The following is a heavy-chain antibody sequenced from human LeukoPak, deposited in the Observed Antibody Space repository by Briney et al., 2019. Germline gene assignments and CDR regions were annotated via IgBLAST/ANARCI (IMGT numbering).Heavy chain of an antibody. V-gene: IGHV4-59*12. CDR3: ARDYSLNNSGKNE. CDR2: IYYSGST. CDR1: GGSISSYY. Sequence: SETLSLTCTVSGGSISSYYWSWIRQPPGKGLEWIGYIYYSGSTNYNPSLKSRVTISVDTSKNQFSLKLSSVTAADTAVYYCARDYSLNNSGKNERGQGTLVTVSS. J-gene: IGHJ4*02. D-gene: IGHD6-19*01.